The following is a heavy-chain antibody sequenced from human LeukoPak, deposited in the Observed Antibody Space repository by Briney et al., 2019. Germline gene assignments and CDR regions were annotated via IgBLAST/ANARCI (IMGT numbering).Heavy chain of an antibody. V-gene: IGHV3-30*18. J-gene: IGHJ4*02. Sequence: GGSLRLSCAASGFTFSSYGMHWVRQAPGKGLEWVAVISYDGSTKYYADSVKGRFTISRDSSKNTLYLRMNSLRAEDTAVYHCAKDLDHDWNQPFDYWGQGTLVTVSS. D-gene: IGHD1-1*01. CDR2: ISYDGSTK. CDR1: GFTFSSYG. CDR3: AKDLDHDWNQPFDY.